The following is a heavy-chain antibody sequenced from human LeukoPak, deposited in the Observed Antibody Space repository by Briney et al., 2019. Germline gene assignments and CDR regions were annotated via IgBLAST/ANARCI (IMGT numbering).Heavy chain of an antibody. CDR3: ARQRGKADY. Sequence: SETLSLTCAVYGGSFSGYYWSWIRQPPGKGLEWIGEINHSGSTNYNPSLKSRVTISVDTSKNQFSLKLSSVTAADTAVYYCARQRGKADYWGQGTLVTVSS. J-gene: IGHJ4*02. V-gene: IGHV4-34*01. CDR1: GGSFSGYY. D-gene: IGHD1-1*01. CDR2: INHSGST.